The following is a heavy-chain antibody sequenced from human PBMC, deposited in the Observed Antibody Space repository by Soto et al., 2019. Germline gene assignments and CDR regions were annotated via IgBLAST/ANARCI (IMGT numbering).Heavy chain of an antibody. CDR1: GFTFSSYS. CDR2: ISSSSSTI. D-gene: IGHD3-22*01. V-gene: IGHV3-48*01. J-gene: IGHJ3*02. CDR3: AKDKLYDSSGFDAFDI. Sequence: GGSLRLSCAASGFTFSSYSMNWVRQAPGKGLEWVSYISSSSSTIYYADSVKGRFTISRDNARNSLYLQMNSLRAEDTALYYCAKDKLYDSSGFDAFDIWGQGTMVTVSS.